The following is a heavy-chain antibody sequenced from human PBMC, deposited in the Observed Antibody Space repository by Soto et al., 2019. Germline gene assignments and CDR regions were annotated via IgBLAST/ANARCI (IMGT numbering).Heavy chain of an antibody. Sequence: QVQLVESGGGVVQPGRSLRLSCAASGFTFSSYGMHWVRQAPGKGLEWVAVIWYDGSNKYYADSVKGRFTISRDNSNNXXDLLMNSLTADDTAVYYCACEYCSLGSWYYYGMAVWGQGTTVTVSS. J-gene: IGHJ6*02. CDR1: GFTFSSYG. D-gene: IGHD2-15*01. CDR2: IWYDGSNK. V-gene: IGHV3-33*01. CDR3: ACEYCSLGSWYYYGMAV.